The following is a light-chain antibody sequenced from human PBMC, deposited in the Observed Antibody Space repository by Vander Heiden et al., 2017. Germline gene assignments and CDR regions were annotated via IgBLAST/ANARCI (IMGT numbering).Light chain of an antibody. J-gene: IGKJ2*01. CDR1: HGIRNY. Sequence: DIQLTQSPPFVSASVGDTVTFTGRASHGIRNYLAWYQQNPGKAPKLLIYTASTLHIGVPSRFSGSGFGTEFSLTITSLQPDDFATYYCQHLHSYPYTFGQGTKLEIK. CDR3: QHLHSYPYT. V-gene: IGKV1-9*01. CDR2: TAS.